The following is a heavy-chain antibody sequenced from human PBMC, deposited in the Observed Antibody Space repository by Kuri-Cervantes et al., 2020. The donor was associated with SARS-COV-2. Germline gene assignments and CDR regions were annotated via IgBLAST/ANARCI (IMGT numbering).Heavy chain of an antibody. Sequence: SCTVSGGSISSTNYYWNWIRQPAGKGLEWIGYIYASGSTNYNPSLKSRVTISIDTSRNQFSLKLKSVTAAETAVYYCAREGYGATNWYFDLWGRGSLVTVSS. D-gene: IGHD4-17*01. J-gene: IGHJ2*01. CDR3: AREGYGATNWYFDL. V-gene: IGHV4-61*09. CDR1: GGSISSTNYY. CDR2: IYASGST.